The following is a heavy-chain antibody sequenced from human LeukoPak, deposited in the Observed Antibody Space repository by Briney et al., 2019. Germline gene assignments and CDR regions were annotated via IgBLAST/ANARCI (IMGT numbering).Heavy chain of an antibody. Sequence: GGSLRLSCAASGFTFSDYYMSWIRQAPGKGLEWVSYISSSSSYTNYADSVKGRFTISRDNAKNSLYLRMNSLRAEDTAVYYCASLRYFDWYPWYWGQGTLVTVSS. D-gene: IGHD3-9*01. V-gene: IGHV3-11*06. J-gene: IGHJ4*02. CDR3: ASLRYFDWYPWY. CDR1: GFTFSDYY. CDR2: ISSSSSYT.